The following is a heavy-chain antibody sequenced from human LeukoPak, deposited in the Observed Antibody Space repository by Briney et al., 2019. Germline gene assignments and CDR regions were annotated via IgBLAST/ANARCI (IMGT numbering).Heavy chain of an antibody. V-gene: IGHV4-30-4*01. J-gene: IGHJ5*02. D-gene: IGHD3-10*01. CDR3: AREYITYYYGSGSYYSTNNWFDP. Sequence: SQTLSLTCTVSGGSISSGDYYWSWIRQPPGKGLEWIGYIYYSGSTYHNPSLKSRVTISVDTSKNQFSLKLSSVTAADTAVYYCAREYITYYYGSGSYYSTNNWFDPWGQGTLVTVSS. CDR1: GGSISSGDYY. CDR2: IYYSGST.